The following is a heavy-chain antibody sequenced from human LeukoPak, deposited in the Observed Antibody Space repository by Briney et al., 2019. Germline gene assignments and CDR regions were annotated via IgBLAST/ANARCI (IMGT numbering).Heavy chain of an antibody. CDR1: GGTFSSYA. D-gene: IGHD2-2*03. J-gene: IGHJ4*02. V-gene: IGHV1-69*01. Sequence: GSSVKVSCKASGGTFSSYAIGWVRQAPGQGLEWMGGIIPIFGTANYAQKFQGRVTITADESTSTAYMELSSLRSEDTAVYYCARGYGYCSSTSCSLFDYWGQGTLVTVSS. CDR2: IIPIFGTA. CDR3: ARGYGYCSSTSCSLFDY.